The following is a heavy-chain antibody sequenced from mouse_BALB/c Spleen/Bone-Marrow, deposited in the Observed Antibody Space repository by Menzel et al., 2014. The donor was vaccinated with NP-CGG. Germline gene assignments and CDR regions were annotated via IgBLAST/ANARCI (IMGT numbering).Heavy chain of an antibody. CDR3: ARDYDHDY. CDR1: GFTFSSYG. CDR2: INSNGGST. V-gene: IGHV5-6-3*01. Sequence: EVHLVESGGGLVQPGGSLKLSCAASGFTFSSYGMSWVRQTPDKRLELVATINSNGGSTYYPDSVKGRFTISRDNAKNTLYLQMSSLKSEDTAMYYCARDYDHDYWGQGTTLTVSS. D-gene: IGHD2-3*01. J-gene: IGHJ2*01.